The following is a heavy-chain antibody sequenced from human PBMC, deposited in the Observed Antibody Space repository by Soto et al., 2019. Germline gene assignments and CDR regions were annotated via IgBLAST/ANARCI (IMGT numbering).Heavy chain of an antibody. V-gene: IGHV4-4*02. J-gene: IGHJ4*02. Sequence: QVQLQESGPGLVKPSGTLSLTCAVSGGSISSSNWWNWVRQPPGKGLEWIGESYHSGSTNYNPSLKSRGNISVEKSKNQFSLKLSSVTAADTAVYFCATRRDGSGSLDQWGQGTLVTVSS. CDR3: ATRRDGSGSLDQ. CDR1: GGSISSSNW. CDR2: SYHSGST. D-gene: IGHD3-10*01.